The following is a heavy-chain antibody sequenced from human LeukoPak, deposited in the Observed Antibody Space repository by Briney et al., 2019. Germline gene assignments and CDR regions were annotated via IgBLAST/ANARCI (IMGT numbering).Heavy chain of an antibody. V-gene: IGHV3-23*01. D-gene: IGHD6-19*01. CDR3: AKGLGFLPQFDY. CDR1: GFTFSSEA. Sequence: PGGSLRLSCAASGFTFSSEAMTWVRQGPGKGLEWVSSISDSGGTTYYADSVKGRFTISRDNSKNTVYLQMNSLRAEDTALYYCAKGLGFLPQFDYWGQGTLVAVSS. CDR2: ISDSGGTT. J-gene: IGHJ4*02.